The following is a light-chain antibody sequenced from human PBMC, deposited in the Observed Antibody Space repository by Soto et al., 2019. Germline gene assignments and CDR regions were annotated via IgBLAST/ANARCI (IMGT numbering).Light chain of an antibody. V-gene: IGLV3-21*02. CDR2: DDT. CDR1: NIGSKS. CDR3: EVWDTTSDSYV. Sequence: SYELTQPPSVSVAPGQTARITCGGNNIGSKSVHWYQQRPGQAPVLVVYDDTDRPSGIPERFSGSKSGNTATLTIGRVEAGDEADYYCEVWDTTSDSYVFGTGTKLTVL. J-gene: IGLJ1*01.